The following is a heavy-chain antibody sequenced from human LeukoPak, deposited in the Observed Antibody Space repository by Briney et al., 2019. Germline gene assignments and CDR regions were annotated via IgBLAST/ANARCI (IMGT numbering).Heavy chain of an antibody. V-gene: IGHV4-4*07. CDR3: ARDSAYSSGYYYFDY. CDR2: IYTSGST. Sequence: SETLSLTCTVSGGSISSYYWRWIRQPAGKGLEWIGRIYTSGSTNYNPSLKSRVTISVDKSKNQFSLKLSSVTAADTAVYYCARDSAYSSGYYYFDYWGQGTLVTVSS. D-gene: IGHD6-25*01. CDR1: GGSISSYY. J-gene: IGHJ4*02.